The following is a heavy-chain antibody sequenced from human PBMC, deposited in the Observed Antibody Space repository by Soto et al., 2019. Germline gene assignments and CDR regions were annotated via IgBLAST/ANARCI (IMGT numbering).Heavy chain of an antibody. V-gene: IGHV3-30*18. J-gene: IGHJ4*02. Sequence: GGSLRLSCAASGFTFGGYGVHWVRQAPGKGLEWVAVISYDGSNKYYADSVKGRFTISRDNSKNTLYLQMNSLRAEDTAVYYCAKDRGYSYDYDYWGQGTLVTVSS. D-gene: IGHD5-18*01. CDR3: AKDRGYSYDYDY. CDR2: ISYDGSNK. CDR1: GFTFGGYG.